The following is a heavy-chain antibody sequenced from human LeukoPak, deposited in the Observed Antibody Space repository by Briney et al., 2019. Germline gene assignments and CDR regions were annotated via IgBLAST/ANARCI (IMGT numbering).Heavy chain of an antibody. CDR3: AKRGVVIRVILVGFHKEAYYFDS. Sequence: PGGTLRLSCAVSGITLSNYCMSWVRQAPGKGLEWVAGISGSGGGTSYAGSVKGRFTISRDNPKNTQYLQMNSLRAEDAAVYFCAKRGVVIRVILVGFHKEAYYFDSWGQGALVTVSS. D-gene: IGHD3-22*01. J-gene: IGHJ4*02. CDR2: ISGSGGGT. CDR1: GITLSNYC. V-gene: IGHV3-23*01.